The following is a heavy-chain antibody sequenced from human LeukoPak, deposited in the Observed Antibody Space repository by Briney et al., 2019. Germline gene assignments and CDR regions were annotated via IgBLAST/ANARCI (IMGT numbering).Heavy chain of an antibody. CDR3: ARDPYSGNYGNDYYYYMDV. V-gene: IGHV3-21*01. J-gene: IGHJ6*03. Sequence: GGSLRLSCAASGFTFSNYNMNWVRQAPGKAMEWVSSITSSGTYIFYADSVRGRFTISRDNAKNSLYLQMDSLGPEDTAVYYCARDPYSGNYGNDYYYYMDVWGKGTTVTISS. CDR2: ITSSGTYI. CDR1: GFTFSNYN. D-gene: IGHD1-26*01.